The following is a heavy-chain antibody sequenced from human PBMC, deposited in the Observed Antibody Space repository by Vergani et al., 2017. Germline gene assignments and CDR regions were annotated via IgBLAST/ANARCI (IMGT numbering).Heavy chain of an antibody. CDR3: ASTSGDCSSTSCYTRAAYYYYYMDV. Sequence: QVQLVQSGAEVKKPGSSVKVSCKASGGTFSSYAISWVRQAPGQGLEWMGGIIPIFGTANYAQKFQGRVTITADESTSTAYMELSSLRSEDTAVYYCASTSGDCSSTSCYTRAAYYYYYMDVWGKGTTVTVSS. CDR1: GGTFSSYA. J-gene: IGHJ6*03. CDR2: IIPIFGTA. V-gene: IGHV1-69*01. D-gene: IGHD2-2*02.